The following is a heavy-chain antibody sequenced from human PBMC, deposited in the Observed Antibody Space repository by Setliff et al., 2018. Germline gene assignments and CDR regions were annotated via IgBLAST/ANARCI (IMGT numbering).Heavy chain of an antibody. CDR3: AKDYDSSGYPRYYFDY. CDR1: GFTFDDYA. V-gene: IGHV3-9*03. D-gene: IGHD3-22*01. Sequence: SLKISCAASGFTFDDYAMHWVRQAPGKGLEWVSGISWNSGSIGYADSVKGRFTISRDNAKNSLYLQMNSLRAEGMALYYCAKDYDSSGYPRYYFDYWGQGTLVTVSS. CDR2: ISWNSGSI. J-gene: IGHJ4*02.